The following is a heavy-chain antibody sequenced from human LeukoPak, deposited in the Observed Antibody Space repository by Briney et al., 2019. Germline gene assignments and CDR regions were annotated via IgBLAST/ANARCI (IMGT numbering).Heavy chain of an antibody. V-gene: IGHV4-39*01. D-gene: IGHD3-3*01. CDR2: IYYSGST. Sequence: PSETLSLTCTVSGGSISSSSYYWGWIRQPPGKGLEWIGSIYYSGSTYYNPPLKSRVTISVDTSKNQFSLKLSSVTAADTAVYYCATSILRFLEWLPFDYWGQGTLVTVSS. CDR3: ATSILRFLEWLPFDY. CDR1: GGSISSSSYY. J-gene: IGHJ4*02.